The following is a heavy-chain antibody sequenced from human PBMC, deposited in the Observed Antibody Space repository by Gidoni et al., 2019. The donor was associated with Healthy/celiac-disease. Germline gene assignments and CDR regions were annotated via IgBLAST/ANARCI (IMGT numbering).Heavy chain of an antibody. J-gene: IGHJ6*02. V-gene: IGHV3-48*01. D-gene: IGHD3-10*01. Sequence: EVQLVESGGGLVQPGGSLRLSCAASGFTFSSYSMNWVRQAPGKGLEWVSYISSSSSTIYYADSVKGRFTISRDNAKNSLYLQMNSLRAEDTAVYYCARGGGSGSYYKVHYGMDVWGQGTTVTVSS. CDR3: ARGGGSGSYYKVHYGMDV. CDR2: ISSSSSTI. CDR1: GFTFSSYS.